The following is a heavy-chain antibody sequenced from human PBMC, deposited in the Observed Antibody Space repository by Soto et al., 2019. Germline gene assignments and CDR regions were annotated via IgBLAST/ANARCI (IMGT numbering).Heavy chain of an antibody. Sequence: GGSLRLSCAASGFTFSSYWMHWLRQTPGKGPVWVSFISNNGSDTTYADSVKGRFTISRDNAKNALYLEVNSLTAEDTAVYYCAREQRGAFDIWGQGTMVTVSS. CDR1: GFTFSSYW. CDR3: AREQRGAFDI. J-gene: IGHJ3*02. D-gene: IGHD3-16*01. CDR2: ISNNGSDT. V-gene: IGHV3-74*01.